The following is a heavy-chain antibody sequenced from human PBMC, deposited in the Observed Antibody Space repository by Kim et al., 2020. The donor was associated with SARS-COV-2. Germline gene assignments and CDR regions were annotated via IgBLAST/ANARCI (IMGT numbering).Heavy chain of an antibody. CDR3: ARLNYDSSENDAFDI. V-gene: IGHV4-30-2*01. J-gene: IGHJ3*02. Sequence: PYLKSRVTISVDRSKNQFSLKLSSVTAADTAVYYCARLNYDSSENDAFDIWGQGTMVTVSS. D-gene: IGHD3-22*01.